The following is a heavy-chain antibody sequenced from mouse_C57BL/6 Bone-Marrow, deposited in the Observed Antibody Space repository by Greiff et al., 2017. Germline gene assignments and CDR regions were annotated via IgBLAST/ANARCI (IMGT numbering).Heavy chain of an antibody. J-gene: IGHJ4*01. D-gene: IGHD2-1*01. CDR1: GYTFTSYW. V-gene: IGHV1-69*01. Sequence: VQLQQSGAELVMPGASVKLSCKASGYTFTSYWMHWVKQRPGQGLEWIGEIDPSDSYTNYNQKFKGKSTLTVDKSSSTAYMQLSSLTSEDSAVYYCARGGGNYPMDYWGQGTSVTVSS. CDR2: IDPSDSYT. CDR3: ARGGGNYPMDY.